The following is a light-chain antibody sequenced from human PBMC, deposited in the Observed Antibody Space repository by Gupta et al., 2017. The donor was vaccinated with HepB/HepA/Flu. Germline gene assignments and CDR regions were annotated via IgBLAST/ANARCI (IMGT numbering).Light chain of an antibody. CDR2: QDS. CDR3: QAWDSNTAI. CDR1: KLGEKY. J-gene: IGLJ2*01. V-gene: IGLV3-1*01. Sequence: SYELTQPPSVSVSPGQPASITCSGDKLGEKYACWYQQKPGQSPVVLMYQDSKRPSGIPERFSGSNSGNTATLTISGTQAMDEADYFCQAWDSNTAIFGGGTKLTVL.